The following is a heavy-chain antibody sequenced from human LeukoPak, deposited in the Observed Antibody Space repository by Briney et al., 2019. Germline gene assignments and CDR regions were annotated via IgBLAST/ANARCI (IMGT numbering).Heavy chain of an antibody. CDR3: ARQKVGTPHDFDM. D-gene: IGHD1-1*01. CDR1: GDSIVSNSHD. J-gene: IGHJ3*02. V-gene: IGHV4-39*01. CDR2: LYNTGRT. Sequence: SETLSLTCTVAGDSIVSNSHDSSWIRQPPGKGLEWIGDLYNTGRTFYNPALMSRVAISVDTSKNQFFLKLTSVTAADAREYYCARQKVGTPHDFDMWGQGTVVTVSS.